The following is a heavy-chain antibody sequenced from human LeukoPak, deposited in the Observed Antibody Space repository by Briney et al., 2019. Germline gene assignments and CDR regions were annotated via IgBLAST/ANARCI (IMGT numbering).Heavy chain of an antibody. J-gene: IGHJ4*02. CDR1: GFTFSSHD. CDR3: ARGGPGYYLDY. CDR2: IGTAGDT. V-gene: IGHV3-13*01. Sequence: GGSLRLSCAASGFTFSSHDMHWVRQATGKGLEWVSTIGTAGDTYYPGSVKGRFTISRENAKDSLYLQMNILKAGDTAVYYCARGGPGYYLDYWGQGTLVTVSP.